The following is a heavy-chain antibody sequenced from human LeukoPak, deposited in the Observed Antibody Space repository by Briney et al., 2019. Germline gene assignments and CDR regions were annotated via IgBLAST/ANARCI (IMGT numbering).Heavy chain of an antibody. J-gene: IGHJ6*02. V-gene: IGHV4-30-4*01. Sequence: PSETLSLTCTVSGGSISSGDYYWSWIRQPPGKGLEWIGYIYYSGSTYYNPSLKSRVTISVDTSKNQFSLKLSSVTAADTAVYYCARRYFDWSQWVYYYYGMDVWGQGTTVTVSS. CDR1: GGSISSGDYY. CDR3: ARRYFDWSQWVYYYYGMDV. CDR2: IYYSGST. D-gene: IGHD3-9*01.